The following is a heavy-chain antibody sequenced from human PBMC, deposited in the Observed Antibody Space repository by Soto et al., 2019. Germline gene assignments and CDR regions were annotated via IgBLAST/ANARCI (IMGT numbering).Heavy chain of an antibody. CDR3: AEAATAWQQMVPSDH. D-gene: IGHD2-8*01. Sequence: SVKVSCKASGFTFTSSAFQWVRQARGQRLEWIGWIAVGSGYTNYAQRFQDRVTLTRDMSTATTYMELSRLTSEDTAIYYCAEAATAWQQMVPSDHWGQGTLVTVSS. CDR2: IAVGSGYT. V-gene: IGHV1-58*01. CDR1: GFTFTSSA. J-gene: IGHJ4*02.